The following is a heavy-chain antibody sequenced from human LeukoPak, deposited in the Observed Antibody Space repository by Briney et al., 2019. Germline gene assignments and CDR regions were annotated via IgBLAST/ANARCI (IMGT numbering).Heavy chain of an antibody. CDR3: ARAYYNSTGYFYSNVFDY. Sequence: ASVKVSCKASGYTFTGYYMHWVRQAPGQGLEWMGRINPNSGGTEYAQKFQGRLTMTSDTSISTAYMELSRLRSDDTAVYYCARAYYNSTGYFYSNVFDYWGQGTLVTVSS. D-gene: IGHD3-22*01. V-gene: IGHV1-2*06. J-gene: IGHJ4*02. CDR2: INPNSGGT. CDR1: GYTFTGYY.